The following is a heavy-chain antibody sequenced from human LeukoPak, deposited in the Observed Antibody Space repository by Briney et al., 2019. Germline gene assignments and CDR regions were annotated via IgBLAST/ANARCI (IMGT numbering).Heavy chain of an antibody. Sequence: ASVKVSCKASGYTFTGYYMHWGRQAPGPGLEWMGWINPNSGGTNYAQKFQGRVTMTRDTSISTAYMELSRLRSDDTAVYYCARVIEEGYYTFSIDYWGQGTLVTVCS. D-gene: IGHD2-2*02. CDR2: INPNSGGT. CDR3: ARVIEEGYYTFSIDY. J-gene: IGHJ4*02. V-gene: IGHV1-2*02. CDR1: GYTFTGYY.